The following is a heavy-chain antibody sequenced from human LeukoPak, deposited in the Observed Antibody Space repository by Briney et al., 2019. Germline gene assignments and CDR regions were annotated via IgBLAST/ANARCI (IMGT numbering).Heavy chain of an antibody. CDR3: ARGVGDYNFDY. CDR2: IYYSGST. J-gene: IGHJ4*02. CDR1: GGSISSYY. V-gene: IGHV4-59*01. D-gene: IGHD4-17*01. Sequence: SETLSLTCTVSGGSISSYYWSWIRQPPGKGLEWIGYIYYSGSTKYNPSLKSRVTISVDTSKNQFSLKLSSVTAADTAVYYCARGVGDYNFDYWGQGTLVTVSS.